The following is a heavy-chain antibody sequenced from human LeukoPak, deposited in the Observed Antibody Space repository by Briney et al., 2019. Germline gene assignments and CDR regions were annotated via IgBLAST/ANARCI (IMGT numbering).Heavy chain of an antibody. Sequence: GGSLRLSCAASGFTFSSSAMSWVRQAPGKGLEWVSAFMGSSGYAYYADSVKGRFTISTDNAKNSLYLQMNSLRAEDTALYYCAKDITVAGHTWFDPWGQGTLVTVSS. D-gene: IGHD6-19*01. CDR3: AKDITVAGHTWFDP. J-gene: IGHJ5*02. CDR1: GFTFSSSA. CDR2: FMGSSGYA. V-gene: IGHV3-23*01.